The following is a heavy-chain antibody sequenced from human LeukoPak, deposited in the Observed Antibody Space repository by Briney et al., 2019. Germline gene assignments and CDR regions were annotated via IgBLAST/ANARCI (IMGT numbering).Heavy chain of an antibody. D-gene: IGHD6-6*01. Sequence: ASETLSLTCTVSGGSISSGSYDWYWIRQPAGKGLEWIGHIYTSGSTDYNPSLKSRVTISVATSKNQFSLKLTSVTAADTAAYYCARVLTYSSSSPSLTLYYFDYWGQGTLVTVSS. V-gene: IGHV4-61*09. CDR3: ARVLTYSSSSPSLTLYYFDY. CDR1: GGSISSGSYD. CDR2: IYTSGST. J-gene: IGHJ4*02.